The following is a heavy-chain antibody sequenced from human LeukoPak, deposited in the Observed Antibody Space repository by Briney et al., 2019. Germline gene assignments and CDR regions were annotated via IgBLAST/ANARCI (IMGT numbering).Heavy chain of an antibody. CDR2: INPNSGGT. J-gene: IGHJ6*02. CDR3: ARVAPPDSSSWYWSNYYYGMDV. V-gene: IGHV1-2*02. D-gene: IGHD6-13*01. Sequence: ASVKVSCKASGYTFTGYYMHWVRQAPGQGLEWMGWINPNSGGTNYAQKFQGRVTMTRDTSISTVYMELSRLRSDDTAVYYCARVAPPDSSSWYWSNYYYGMDVWGQGTTVTVSS. CDR1: GYTFTGYY.